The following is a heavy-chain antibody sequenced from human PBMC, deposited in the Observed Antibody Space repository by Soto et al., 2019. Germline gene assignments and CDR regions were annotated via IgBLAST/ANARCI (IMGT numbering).Heavy chain of an antibody. CDR3: ARDSPPVDY. CDR2: ISADNGNK. Sequence: QVQLVQSGAEVKKPGASVKVSCKASGYTFNSYGISWVRQAPGQGLEGMGWISADNGNKKYAQKLKGRVTIPTDTPTRTAYMQPRTLRPDHTGVYYSARDSPPVDYWGQGTLGTVAS. J-gene: IGHJ4*02. V-gene: IGHV1-18*01. CDR1: GYTFNSYG.